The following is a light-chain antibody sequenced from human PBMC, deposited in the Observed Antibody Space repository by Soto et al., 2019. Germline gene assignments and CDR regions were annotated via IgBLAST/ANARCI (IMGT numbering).Light chain of an antibody. CDR2: GAS. CDR1: QSVSSSY. Sequence: EIVLTQSPGTLSLSPGERATLSCRASQSVSSSYLAWCQQKPGQAPRLLIYGASSRATGIPDRFSRSGSGIDFTLTISRLEPEDFAVYYCQQYASSPTFGGGTKVETK. CDR3: QQYASSPT. V-gene: IGKV3-20*01. J-gene: IGKJ4*01.